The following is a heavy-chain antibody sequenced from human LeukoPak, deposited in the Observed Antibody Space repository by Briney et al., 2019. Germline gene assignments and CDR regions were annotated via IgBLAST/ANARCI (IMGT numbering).Heavy chain of an antibody. V-gene: IGHV1-46*01. CDR2: INPSGSST. CDR1: GYTFTSYY. D-gene: IGHD3-3*01. Sequence: ASVKVSCKASGYTFTSYYMHWVRQAPGQGLEWMGLINPSGSSTSYAQKFQGRLSLTRDMSTSTDYMELSSLRSDDTAVYYCARVRVTIFGVVIIQGYYYYMDVWGKGTTVTVSS. J-gene: IGHJ6*03. CDR3: ARVRVTIFGVVIIQGYYYYMDV.